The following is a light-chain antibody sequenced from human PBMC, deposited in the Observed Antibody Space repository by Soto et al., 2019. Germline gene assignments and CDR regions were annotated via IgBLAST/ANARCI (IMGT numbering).Light chain of an antibody. V-gene: IGLV2-14*01. J-gene: IGLJ1*01. Sequence: QSALTQPASVSGSPGQSITISCTGTSSDVGGYNYVSWYQQHLGKAPKLMIYDVSNRPSGVSNRFSGSKSGNTASLTISGLQAEDEADYYCSSYTSSSTSYVFGTGTKLTVL. CDR2: DVS. CDR3: SSYTSSSTSYV. CDR1: SSDVGGYNY.